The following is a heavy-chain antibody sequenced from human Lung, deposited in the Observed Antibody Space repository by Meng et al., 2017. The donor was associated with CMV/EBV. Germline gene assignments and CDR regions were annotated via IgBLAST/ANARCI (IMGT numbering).Heavy chain of an antibody. J-gene: IGHJ4*02. CDR3: ARDRWAFRYSYGVDY. CDR1: GYTFTSYG. Sequence: SGYTFTSYGISWVRQAPGQGLEWMGWISAYNGNTNYAQKLQGRVTMTTDTSTSTAYMELRSLRSDDTAMYYCARDRWAFRYSYGVDYWGQGTLVTVSS. V-gene: IGHV1-18*01. D-gene: IGHD5-18*01. CDR2: ISAYNGNT.